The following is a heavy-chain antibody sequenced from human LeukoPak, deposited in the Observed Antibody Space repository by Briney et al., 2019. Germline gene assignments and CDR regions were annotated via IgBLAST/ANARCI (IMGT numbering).Heavy chain of an antibody. Sequence: ASVKVSCKASGYTFTSYGISWVRQAPGQGLEWMGWISAYNGNTNYAQKLQGRVTMTTDTSTSTAYMELRSLRSDDTAVYYCARGQKWSGYYGYWYFDLWGRGTLVTVSS. CDR1: GYTFTSYG. J-gene: IGHJ2*01. CDR3: ARGQKWSGYYGYWYFDL. CDR2: ISAYNGNT. V-gene: IGHV1-18*01. D-gene: IGHD3-3*01.